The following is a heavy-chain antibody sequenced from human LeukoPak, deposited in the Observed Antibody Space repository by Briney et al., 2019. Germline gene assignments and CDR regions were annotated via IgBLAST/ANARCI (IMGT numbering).Heavy chain of an antibody. V-gene: IGHV5-51*01. CDR1: GYSLTSYW. Sequence: GESLKISCKGSGYSLTSYWIGWVRQMPGKGLEWMGIIYPGDSDTRYSPSFQGQVTISADKSISTAYLQWSGLKASDTAMYYCARRDYYDSSQYFDYWGQGTLVTVSS. J-gene: IGHJ4*02. CDR3: ARRDYYDSSQYFDY. CDR2: IYPGDSDT. D-gene: IGHD3-22*01.